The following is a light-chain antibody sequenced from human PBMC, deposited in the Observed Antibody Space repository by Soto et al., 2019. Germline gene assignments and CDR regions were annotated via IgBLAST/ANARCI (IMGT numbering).Light chain of an antibody. CDR1: QSISSW. CDR2: KAS. V-gene: IGKV1-5*03. CDR3: QQYNSLWT. Sequence: DIQMIQSPSTLSASVGDRVTITCRASQSISSWLAWYQQKPGKAPKLLIYKASSLESGVPSRFSGSGSGTEFTLTISSLHPDDFATYYCQQYNSLWTFGQGTKVEIK. J-gene: IGKJ1*01.